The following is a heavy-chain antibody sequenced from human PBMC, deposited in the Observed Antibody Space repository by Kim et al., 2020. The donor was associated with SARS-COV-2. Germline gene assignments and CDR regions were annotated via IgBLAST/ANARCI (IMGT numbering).Heavy chain of an antibody. V-gene: IGHV4-31*03. CDR1: GGSISSGGYY. CDR3: AREIGHYYDSSRSFDY. D-gene: IGHD3-22*01. Sequence: SETLSLTCTVSGGSISSGGYYWSWIRQHPGKGLEWIGYIYYSGSTYYNPSLKSRATISVDTSKNQFSLKLSSVTAADTAVYYCAREIGHYYDSSRSFDYWGQGTLVTVSS. CDR2: IYYSGST. J-gene: IGHJ4*02.